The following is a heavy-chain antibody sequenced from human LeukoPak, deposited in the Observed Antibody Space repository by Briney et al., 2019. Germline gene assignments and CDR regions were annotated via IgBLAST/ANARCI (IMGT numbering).Heavy chain of an antibody. CDR2: ISGSGDNT. J-gene: IGHJ6*02. Sequence: GGSLRLSCVVSGFTFSSYAMSWVRQAPGKGLEWVSGISGSGDNTYYADSVKGRFTISRDNSKNTLYVQMNSLGTEDTAAYYCAKGSYYDSSGYYMDVWGQGTTVTVSS. CDR1: GFTFSSYA. CDR3: AKGSYYDSSGYYMDV. D-gene: IGHD3-22*01. V-gene: IGHV3-23*01.